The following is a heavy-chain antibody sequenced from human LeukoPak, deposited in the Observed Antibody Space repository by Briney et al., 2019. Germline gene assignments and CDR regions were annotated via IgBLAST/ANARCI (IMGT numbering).Heavy chain of an antibody. D-gene: IGHD6-13*01. Sequence: SETLSLTCTVSGGSINNYYWSWIRQPAGKGLEWIGRIYSSGTTNYNPSLNSRVTMSVDTSKNQFFLKLSSVTAADTAVYYCARGSSSWYSIDYWGQGTLVTVSS. CDR2: IYSSGTT. CDR3: ARGSSSWYSIDY. CDR1: GGSINNYY. J-gene: IGHJ4*02. V-gene: IGHV4-4*07.